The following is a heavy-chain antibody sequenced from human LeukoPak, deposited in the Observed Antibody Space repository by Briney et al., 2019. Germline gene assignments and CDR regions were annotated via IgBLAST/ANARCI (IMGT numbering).Heavy chain of an antibody. Sequence: RASVKVSCKASGGAFSSYAISWVRQAPGQGLEWMGGIIPIFGTANYAQKFQGRVTITADESTSTAYMELRSLRSDDTAVYYCASQDRRIITGSSGYYFGNHWGQGTLVTVSS. CDR3: ASQDRRIITGSSGYYFGNH. V-gene: IGHV1-69*01. J-gene: IGHJ4*02. D-gene: IGHD3-22*01. CDR1: GGAFSSYA. CDR2: IIPIFGTA.